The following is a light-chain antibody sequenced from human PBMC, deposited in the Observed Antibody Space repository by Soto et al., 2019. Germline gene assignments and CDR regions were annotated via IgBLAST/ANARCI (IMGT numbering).Light chain of an antibody. J-gene: IGKJ1*01. CDR2: KAS. Sequence: DIQMTQSPSTLSASVGDRVTITCRASQSISSWLAWYQQKPGKAPKLLIYKASSLESGVPSRFSGSGSETDFTLTIRSLQPEDFATYSCQQSYNTTWTFGQGTKV. CDR3: QQSYNTTWT. CDR1: QSISSW. V-gene: IGKV1-5*03.